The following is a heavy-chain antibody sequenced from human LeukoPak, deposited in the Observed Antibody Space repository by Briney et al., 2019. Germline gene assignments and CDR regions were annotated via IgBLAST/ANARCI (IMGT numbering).Heavy chain of an antibody. D-gene: IGHD3-22*01. V-gene: IGHV4-59*08. CDR1: GGSISSYY. J-gene: IGHJ4*02. CDR2: IYYSGST. CDR3: AATYYDSSGPFDY. Sequence: PSETLSLTCTVSGGSISSYYWSWIRQPPGKGLEWIGYIYYSGSTNYNPSLKSRVTISVDKSKNQFSLKLSSVTAADTAVYYCAATYYDSSGPFDYWGQGTLVTVSS.